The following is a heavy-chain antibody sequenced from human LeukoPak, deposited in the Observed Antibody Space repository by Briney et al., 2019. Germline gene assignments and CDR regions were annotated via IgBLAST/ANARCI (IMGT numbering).Heavy chain of an antibody. Sequence: PGGSLRLSCAASGFTFSNAWMSWVRQAPGKGLEWVGRIKSKTDGGTKDYAAPVKGRFTISRDDSKNTLYLQMNSLKTEDTAVYYCTTDVVMVAATPFDYWGQGTLVTVSS. D-gene: IGHD2-15*01. CDR1: GFTFSNAW. J-gene: IGHJ4*02. CDR3: TTDVVMVAATPFDY. V-gene: IGHV3-15*01. CDR2: IKSKTDGGTK.